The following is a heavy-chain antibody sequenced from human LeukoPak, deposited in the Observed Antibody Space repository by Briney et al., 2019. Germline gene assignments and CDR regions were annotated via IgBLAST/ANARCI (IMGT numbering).Heavy chain of an antibody. CDR2: IYYSGST. Sequence: PSETLSLTCTVSGGSTSSCYWSWIRQPPGKGLEWIGYIYYSGSTNYNPSLKSRVTISVDTSKNQFSLKLSSVTAADTAVYYCARNFHYDTSGFDAFDIWGQGTMATVSS. CDR3: ARNFHYDTSGFDAFDI. D-gene: IGHD3-22*01. J-gene: IGHJ3*02. CDR1: GGSTSSCY. V-gene: IGHV4-59*01.